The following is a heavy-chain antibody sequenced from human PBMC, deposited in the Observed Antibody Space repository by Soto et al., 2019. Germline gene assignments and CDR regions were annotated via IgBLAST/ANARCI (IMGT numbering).Heavy chain of an antibody. J-gene: IGHJ4*02. CDR3: AKGAEWEFFPNYFDY. V-gene: IGHV3-23*01. CDR2: ISGSGGST. Sequence: EVPLLESGGGLVQPGGSLRLSCAASGFTFSSDAMSWVRQAPWTGLEWVSAISGSGGSTYYADSVKGRFTISRDNSKNTLYLQMNSLRAEETAVYYCAKGAEWEFFPNYFDYWGQGPLVTVSS. D-gene: IGHD1-26*01. CDR1: GFTFSSDA.